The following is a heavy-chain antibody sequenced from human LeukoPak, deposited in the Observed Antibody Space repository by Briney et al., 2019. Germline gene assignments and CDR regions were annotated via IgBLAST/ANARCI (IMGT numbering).Heavy chain of an antibody. CDR1: GFSLSGYW. CDR2: NNGDGSTT. CDR3: ARDPRNVGLAP. Sequence: GGSLRLSCVASGFSLSGYWMYWVRQAPGKGLMYISRNNGDGSTTNYADVVKGRFTMSRDNVKNTLYPQMNSLRVEDTAVYYCARDPRNVGLAPWGQGTLVTVSS. D-gene: IGHD2-15*01. J-gene: IGHJ5*02. V-gene: IGHV3-74*01.